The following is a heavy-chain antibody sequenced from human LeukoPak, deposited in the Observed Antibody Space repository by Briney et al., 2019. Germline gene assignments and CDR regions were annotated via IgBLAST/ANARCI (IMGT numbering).Heavy chain of an antibody. Sequence: GGSLRLSCAASGFTFSSYGMSWVRQAPGKGLEWVSAISGSCGSTYYADSVKGRFTISRDNSKNTLYLQMNSLRAEDTAVYYCAKSEGGSGYYLFDAFDIWGQGTMVTVSS. CDR2: ISGSCGST. V-gene: IGHV3-23*01. CDR1: GFTFSSYG. J-gene: IGHJ3*02. D-gene: IGHD3-22*01. CDR3: AKSEGGSGYYLFDAFDI.